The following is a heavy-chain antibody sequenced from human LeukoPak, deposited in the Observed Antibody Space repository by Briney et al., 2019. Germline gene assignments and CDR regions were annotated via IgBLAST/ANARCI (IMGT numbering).Heavy chain of an antibody. D-gene: IGHD3-10*01. V-gene: IGHV3-23*01. CDR1: GFTFSSYA. J-gene: IGHJ6*02. Sequence: PGGSLRLSCAASGFTFSSYAMSWVRQAPGKGLEWVSAISGSGGSTYYADSVKGRFTISRDNSKNTLYLQMNSLRAEDTAVYYCASPVYGSGSYSNGMDVWGQGTTVTVSS. CDR3: ASPVYGSGSYSNGMDV. CDR2: ISGSGGST.